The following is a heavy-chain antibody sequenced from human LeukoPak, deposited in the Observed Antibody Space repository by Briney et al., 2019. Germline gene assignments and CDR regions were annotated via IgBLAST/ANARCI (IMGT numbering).Heavy chain of an antibody. CDR1: GYTFTSYG. Sequence: ASVKVSCKASGYTFTSYGISWVRQAPGQGLEWMGWINPNSGGTNYAQKFQGRVTMTRDTSISTAYMELSRLRSDDTAVYYCARDQDYYGSGSYLSPTAIGYFDYWGQGTLVTVSS. J-gene: IGHJ4*02. V-gene: IGHV1-2*02. CDR2: INPNSGGT. CDR3: ARDQDYYGSGSYLSPTAIGYFDY. D-gene: IGHD3-10*01.